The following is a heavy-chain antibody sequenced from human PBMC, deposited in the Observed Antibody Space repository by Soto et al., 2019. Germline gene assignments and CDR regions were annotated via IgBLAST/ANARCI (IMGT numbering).Heavy chain of an antibody. V-gene: IGHV4-4*02. CDR1: GGSISSTNW. Sequence: PSETLSLTCAVSGGSISSTNWWSWVRQPPGKGLEWIAEIYHSGSPNYNPSLKSRATISVDKSKNQFSLKLSSVTAADTAVYYCARDAQSWFDPWGRGKLVTVSS. CDR3: ARDAQSWFDP. J-gene: IGHJ5*01. CDR2: IYHSGSP.